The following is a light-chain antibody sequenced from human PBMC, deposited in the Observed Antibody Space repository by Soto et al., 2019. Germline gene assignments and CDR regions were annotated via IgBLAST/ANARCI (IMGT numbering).Light chain of an antibody. Sequence: QSALAQPASVSGSPGQSITISCTGTSSDVGGYNFVSWYQQHPGKAPKLMIFDVSNRPSGVSNRFSGSKSGNTASLTISGLLAEDEADYYCSSYTSSTTLEVFGGGTKVTVL. J-gene: IGLJ2*01. CDR3: SSYTSSTTLEV. CDR2: DVS. CDR1: SSDVGGYNF. V-gene: IGLV2-14*01.